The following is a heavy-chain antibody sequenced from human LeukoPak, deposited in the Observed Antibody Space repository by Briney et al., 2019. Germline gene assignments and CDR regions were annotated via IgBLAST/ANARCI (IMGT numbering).Heavy chain of an antibody. V-gene: IGHV4-59*01. J-gene: IGHJ4*02. D-gene: IGHD3-10*01. CDR1: GGSISSYY. CDR2: IYYSGST. Sequence: SETLSLTCTVSGGSISSYYWSWIRQPPGKGLEGIGYIYYSGSTNYNPSLKSRVTISVDTSKNQFSLKLSSVTAADTAVYYCARVSLGGSGRKYFDYWGQGTLVTVSS. CDR3: ARVSLGGSGRKYFDY.